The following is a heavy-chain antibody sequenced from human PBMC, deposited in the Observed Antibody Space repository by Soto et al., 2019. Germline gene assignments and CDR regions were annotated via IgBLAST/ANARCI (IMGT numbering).Heavy chain of an antibody. V-gene: IGHV3-30-3*01. J-gene: IGHJ4*02. CDR2: ISYDGSNK. CDR3: ARAKGGGVAGMFDY. Sequence: GGSLRLSCAASGFTFSSYAMHWVRQAPGKGLEWVAVISYDGSNKYYADSVKGRFTTSRDNSKNTLYPQMNSLRAEDTAVYYCARAKGGGVAGMFDYWGQGTLVTVSS. CDR1: GFTFSSYA. D-gene: IGHD6-19*01.